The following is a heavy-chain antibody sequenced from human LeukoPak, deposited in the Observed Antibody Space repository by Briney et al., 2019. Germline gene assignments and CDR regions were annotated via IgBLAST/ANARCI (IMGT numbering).Heavy chain of an antibody. CDR3: ARSNQADDY. D-gene: IGHD1-14*01. J-gene: IGHJ4*02. V-gene: IGHV3-74*01. CDR1: GFTFSSYW. CDR2: INPGGSSI. Sequence: GGSLRLSCAASGFTFSSYWIHWVRQVPGKGLVWVARINPGGSSITYADSVKGRFTISRDNAKNTLYLRMDSLRAEDTGVYYCARSNQADDYWGQGTMVTVSS.